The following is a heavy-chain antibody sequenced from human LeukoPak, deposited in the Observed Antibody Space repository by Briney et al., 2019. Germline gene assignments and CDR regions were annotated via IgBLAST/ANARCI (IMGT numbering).Heavy chain of an antibody. CDR2: ISWNSGSI. CDR1: GFTFDDYA. Sequence: QPGRSLRLSCAASGFTFDDYAMHWVRQAPGKGLEWVSGISWNSGSIGYADSVKGRFTISRDNAKNSLYLQMNSLRAEDTALYYCAKDRGSNPPYAFDIWGQGTMVTVSS. J-gene: IGHJ3*02. V-gene: IGHV3-9*01. CDR3: AKDRGSNPPYAFDI. D-gene: IGHD3-10*01.